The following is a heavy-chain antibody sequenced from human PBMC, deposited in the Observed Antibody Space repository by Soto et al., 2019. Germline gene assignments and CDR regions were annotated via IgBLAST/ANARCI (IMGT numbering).Heavy chain of an antibody. V-gene: IGHV5-51*01. Sequence: GESLKISCQGSGYSFSNYWIGWVRQMPGKGLEWMGILFPGDSDTKYSPSFQGQVTISVDKSITTAYLLFTSLKASDTAIYFCARLPNLYSPYFDYWGQGTLVTVSS. CDR2: LFPGDSDT. D-gene: IGHD1-26*01. J-gene: IGHJ4*02. CDR3: ARLPNLYSPYFDY. CDR1: GYSFSNYW.